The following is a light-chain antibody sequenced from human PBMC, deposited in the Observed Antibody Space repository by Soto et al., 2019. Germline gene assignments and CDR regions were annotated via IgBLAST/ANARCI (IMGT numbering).Light chain of an antibody. J-gene: IGKJ1*01. V-gene: IGKV1-39*01. CDR3: QQSYSTTWT. CDR2: AAS. Sequence: DIQMTQSPSSLSASVGDRVTITCRASQGISTSLNWYQQKPGKAPKLLIYAASSLQSGVPSRFSGSGSETDFTITISSLQPEDFATYSCQQSYSTTWTFGQGTKVEIK. CDR1: QGISTS.